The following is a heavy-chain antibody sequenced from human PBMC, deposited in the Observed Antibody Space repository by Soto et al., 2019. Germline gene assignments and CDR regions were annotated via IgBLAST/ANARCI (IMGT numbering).Heavy chain of an antibody. CDR2: IIPIFGTA. Sequence: SVKVSCKASGGTFISYTISWVRQAPGQGLEWMGGIIPIFGTANYAQKFQGRVTITADESTSTAYMELSSLRSEDTAVYYCASLLGVIVPAAANYYFDYWGQGTLVTVSS. V-gene: IGHV1-69*13. CDR1: GGTFISYT. D-gene: IGHD6-13*01. J-gene: IGHJ4*02. CDR3: ASLLGVIVPAAANYYFDY.